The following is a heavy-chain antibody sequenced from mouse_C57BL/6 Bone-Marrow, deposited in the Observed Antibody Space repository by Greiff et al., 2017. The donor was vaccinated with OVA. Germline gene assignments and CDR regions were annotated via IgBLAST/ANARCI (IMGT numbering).Heavy chain of an antibody. CDR1: GYTFTDYY. V-gene: IGHV1-26*01. CDR2: INPNNGGT. CDR3: ARSGDYVGYFDY. J-gene: IGHJ2*01. D-gene: IGHD2-4*01. Sequence: EVQLQQSGPELVKPGASVKISCKASGYTFTDYYMNWVKQSHGKSLEWIGDINPNNGGTSYNQKFKGKATLTVDKSSSTAYLELRSLTSEDSAVYYCARSGDYVGYFDYWGQGTTLTVSS.